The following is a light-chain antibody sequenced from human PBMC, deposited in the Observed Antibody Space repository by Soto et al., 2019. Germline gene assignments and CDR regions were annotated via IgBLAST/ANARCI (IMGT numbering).Light chain of an antibody. J-gene: IGKJ1*01. CDR3: QQRSNWPVT. Sequence: EIVLTQSPATLSLSPGERDTLSCRASQSVSSYLAWYQQKPGQAPRLLIYDASNRATGIPARFSGSGSGTDCTLTISSLEPADFAVYYCQQRSNWPVTFGQGTKVQN. CDR1: QSVSSY. CDR2: DAS. V-gene: IGKV3-11*01.